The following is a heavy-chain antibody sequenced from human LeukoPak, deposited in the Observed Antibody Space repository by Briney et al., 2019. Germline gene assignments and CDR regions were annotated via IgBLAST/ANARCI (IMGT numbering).Heavy chain of an antibody. CDR1: GGSITTHY. CDR2: LRDSVTT. Sequence: SETLSLTCTVSGGSITTHYWSWIRQPPGKGLEWIAYLRDSVTTKDTPSLKSRVTLSADMSKNQYFLRLTSVTAADTAVYYCATIKRGDIFGYFDFWGQGILVTVSS. D-gene: IGHD5-18*01. J-gene: IGHJ4*02. V-gene: IGHV4-59*11. CDR3: ATIKRGDIFGYFDF.